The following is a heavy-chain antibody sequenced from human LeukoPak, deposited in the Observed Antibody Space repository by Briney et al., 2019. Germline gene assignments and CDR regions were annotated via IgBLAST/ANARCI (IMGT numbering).Heavy chain of an antibody. V-gene: IGHV3-7*01. CDR2: IKQDGGEK. CDR1: GFAFSSYW. Sequence: GGSLRLSCVASGFAFSSYWMSWVRQAPGKGREWVANIKQDGGEKYYVDSVKGRFTISRDNAKNSLFLQMNSLRVEDTAVYYCARLGGSYYTYWGQGTLVTVSS. J-gene: IGHJ4*02. CDR3: ARLGGSYYTY. D-gene: IGHD1-26*01.